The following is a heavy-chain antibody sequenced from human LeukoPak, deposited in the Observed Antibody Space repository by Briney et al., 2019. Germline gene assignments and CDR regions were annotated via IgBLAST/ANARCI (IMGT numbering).Heavy chain of an antibody. D-gene: IGHD3-10*01. CDR3: ARAPYYYGSGSPLVY. V-gene: IGHV4-34*01. CDR1: GGSFSGYY. J-gene: IGHJ4*02. CDR2: INHSGST. Sequence: ASETLSLTCAVYGGSFSGYYWSWIRQPPGKGLEWIGEINHSGSTNYNPSLKSRVTISVDMSKNQFSLKLSSVTAADTALYYCARAPYYYGSGSPLVYWGQGTLVTVSS.